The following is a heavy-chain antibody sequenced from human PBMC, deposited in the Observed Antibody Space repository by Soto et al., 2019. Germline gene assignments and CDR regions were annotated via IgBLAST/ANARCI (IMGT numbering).Heavy chain of an antibody. CDR3: ARDLGGWPDY. CDR1: GYTFTSYA. J-gene: IGHJ4*02. Sequence: GASVKVSCKASGYTFTSYAMHWVRQAPGQRLEWMGWINAGNGNTKYSQKFQGRVTVTKDTSASTAYMELSSLRSEDTAVYYCARDLGGWPDYWGQGTLVTVPS. CDR2: INAGNGNT. D-gene: IGHD2-15*01. V-gene: IGHV1-3*01.